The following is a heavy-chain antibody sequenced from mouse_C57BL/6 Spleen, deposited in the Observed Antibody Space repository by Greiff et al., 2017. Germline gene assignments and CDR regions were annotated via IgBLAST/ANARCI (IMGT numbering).Heavy chain of an antibody. D-gene: IGHD1-1*01. V-gene: IGHV14-3*01. CDR2: IDPANGNT. J-gene: IGHJ2*01. Sequence: EVQLQQSVAELVRPGASVKLSCTASGFNIKNTYMHWVKQRPEQGLEWIGRIDPANGNTKYAPKFPGKATITADTSSNTAYLQLSSLTSEDTAIYYCARSPYYYGSSPYYFDYWGQGTTLTVSS. CDR3: ARSPYYYGSSPYYFDY. CDR1: GFNIKNTY.